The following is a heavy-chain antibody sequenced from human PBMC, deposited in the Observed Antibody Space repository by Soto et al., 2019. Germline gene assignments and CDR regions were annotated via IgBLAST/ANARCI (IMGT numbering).Heavy chain of an antibody. D-gene: IGHD6-19*01. CDR3: AKDICAYSSGSCYFDY. CDR1: GFTFSSYV. J-gene: IGHJ4*02. CDR2: ISDSASST. V-gene: IGHV3-23*01. Sequence: GGSLRLSCAASGFTFSSYVMSWVRQSPGKGLEWVSTISDSASSTYYTDSVKGRFTISRDNSKNTLYLQMNSLRAEDTAIYYCAKDICAYSSGSCYFDYWGQGTLVTVSS.